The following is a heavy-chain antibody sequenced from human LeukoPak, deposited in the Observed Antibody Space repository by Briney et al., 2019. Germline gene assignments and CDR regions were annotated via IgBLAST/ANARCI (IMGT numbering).Heavy chain of an antibody. Sequence: SETLSLTCTVSGGSVSSGSYYWSWIRQPPGKGLEWIGYIYYSGSTNYNPSLKSRVTISVDTSKNQFSLKLSSVTAADTAVYYCARVMSGANDYWGQGTLVTVSS. CDR3: ARVMSGANDY. J-gene: IGHJ4*02. D-gene: IGHD3-10*01. CDR2: IYYSGST. V-gene: IGHV4-61*01. CDR1: GGSVSSGSYY.